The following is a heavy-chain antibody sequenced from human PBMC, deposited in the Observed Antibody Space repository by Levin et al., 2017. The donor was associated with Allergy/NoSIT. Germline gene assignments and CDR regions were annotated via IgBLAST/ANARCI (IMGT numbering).Heavy chain of an antibody. D-gene: IGHD5-12*01. J-gene: IGHJ3*02. CDR3: AKDLPVDIVATPYDAFDI. V-gene: IGHV3-30*18. CDR2: ISYDGSNK. Sequence: RPSETLSLTCAASGFTFSSYGMHWVRQAPGKGLEWVAVISYDGSNKYYADSVKGRFTISRDNSKNTLYLQMNSLRAEDTAVYYCAKDLPVDIVATPYDAFDIWGQGTMVTVSS. CDR1: GFTFSSYG.